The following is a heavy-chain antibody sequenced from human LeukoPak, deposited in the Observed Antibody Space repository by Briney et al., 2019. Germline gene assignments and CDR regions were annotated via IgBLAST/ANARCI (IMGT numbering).Heavy chain of an antibody. Sequence: PGGSLRLSCAASGFTFSSYAMGWVRQAPGKGLEWVSAISGSGGSTYYADSVKGRFTISRDNSKNTLYLQMNSLRAEDTAVYYCARETVNRHYYYGMDVWGQGTTVTVSS. CDR3: ARETVNRHYYYGMDV. CDR1: GFTFSSYA. D-gene: IGHD4-11*01. CDR2: ISGSGGST. J-gene: IGHJ6*02. V-gene: IGHV3-23*01.